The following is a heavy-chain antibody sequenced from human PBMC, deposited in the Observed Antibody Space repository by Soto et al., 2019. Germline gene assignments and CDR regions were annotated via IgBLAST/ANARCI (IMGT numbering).Heavy chain of an antibody. CDR2: LYPGDSDT. V-gene: IGHV5-51*01. D-gene: IGHD6-19*01. CDR3: ARSFDTSGCCDR. CDR1: GYSFTSYW. J-gene: IGHJ5*02. Sequence: GESLKISCKGSGYSFTSYWIAWVRQMPGKGLECMRILYPGDSDTRYSPSFEGQVTISADKSINTAYLQWSSLKASDSAMYYCARSFDTSGCCDRWGQGSRV.